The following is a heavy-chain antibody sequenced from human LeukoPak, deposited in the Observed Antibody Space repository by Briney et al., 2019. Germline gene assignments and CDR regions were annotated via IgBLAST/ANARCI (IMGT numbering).Heavy chain of an antibody. V-gene: IGHV1-18*01. Sequence: GASVKVSCKASGYTFTSYGISWVRQAPGQGLEWMGWISAYNGNTNCAQKLQGRVTITTDESTSTAYMELSSLRSEDTAVYYCARDPRMGYYYYYMDAWGKGTTVTVSS. D-gene: IGHD2-15*01. CDR1: GYTFTSYG. CDR3: ARDPRMGYYYYYMDA. CDR2: ISAYNGNT. J-gene: IGHJ6*03.